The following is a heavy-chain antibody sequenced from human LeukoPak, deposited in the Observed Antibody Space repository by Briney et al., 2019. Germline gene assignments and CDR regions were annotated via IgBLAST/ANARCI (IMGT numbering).Heavy chain of an antibody. D-gene: IGHD6-19*01. V-gene: IGHV1-2*06. Sequence: ASVKVSCKASGYTFTSYGISWVRQAPGQGLEWMGRINPNSGGTNYAQKFQGRVTMTRDTSISTAYMELSRLRSDDTAVYYCARDLPPYSSGWYMGYWFDPWGQGTLVTVSS. CDR3: ARDLPPYSSGWYMGYWFDP. J-gene: IGHJ5*02. CDR2: INPNSGGT. CDR1: GYTFTSYG.